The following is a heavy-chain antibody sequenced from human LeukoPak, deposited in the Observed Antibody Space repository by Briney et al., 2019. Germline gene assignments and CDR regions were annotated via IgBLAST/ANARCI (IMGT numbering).Heavy chain of an antibody. CDR2: IYYSGST. J-gene: IGHJ4*02. V-gene: IGHV4-59*01. Sequence: PSETLSLTCTVSGGSIGSYYWSWIRQPPGKGLEWIGYIYYSGSTNYNPSLKSRVTIPVDTSKNQFSLKLSSVTAADTAVYYCARGAYSGSYGYWGQGTLVTVSS. CDR3: ARGAYSGSYGY. CDR1: GGSIGSYY. D-gene: IGHD1-26*01.